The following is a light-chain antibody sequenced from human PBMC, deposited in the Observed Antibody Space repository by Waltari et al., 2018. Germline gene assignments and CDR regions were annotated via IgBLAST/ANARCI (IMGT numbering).Light chain of an antibody. J-gene: IGKJ1*01. V-gene: IGKV1-39*01. CDR2: EKS. CDR1: QHISNY. Sequence: DIQMTQSPSSLSASVGDRVTITCRASQHISNYLNWYLQRPGKAPELLIFEKSSLSGGVPSRFSGSGSGTQFTLTISTLQPEDSATYYCLQSYRIPVTFGQGTRVDI. CDR3: LQSYRIPVT.